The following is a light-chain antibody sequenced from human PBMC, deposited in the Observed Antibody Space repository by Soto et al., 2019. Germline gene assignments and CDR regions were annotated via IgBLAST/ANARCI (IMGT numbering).Light chain of an antibody. CDR1: SSNIGAGYD. Sequence: QSVLTQPPSVSGAPGQRVTISCTGSSSNIGAGYDVHWYQQLPGTAPKLLIYGNNNRPSGVPDRFSGSKSGTSASLAITGLQAEDEADYYCQSYDTSLSGYVIFGRGTKVTVL. V-gene: IGLV1-40*01. CDR2: GNN. J-gene: IGLJ2*01. CDR3: QSYDTSLSGYVI.